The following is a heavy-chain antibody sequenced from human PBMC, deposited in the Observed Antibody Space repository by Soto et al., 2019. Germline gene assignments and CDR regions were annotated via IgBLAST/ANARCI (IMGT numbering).Heavy chain of an antibody. D-gene: IGHD4-17*01. CDR3: ARGGTVTTRWGLFDY. Sequence: EVQLVESGGGLVQPGGSLRLSCAASGFTFSSFWMHWVRQTPGKGPVWVSRISTDGSSTGYADSVKGRSTISRDSAKNTLYLQMDSLRAEDTAIHYCARGGTVTTRWGLFDYLGQGTLVTVSS. CDR1: GFTFSSFW. CDR2: ISTDGSST. V-gene: IGHV3-74*01. J-gene: IGHJ4*02.